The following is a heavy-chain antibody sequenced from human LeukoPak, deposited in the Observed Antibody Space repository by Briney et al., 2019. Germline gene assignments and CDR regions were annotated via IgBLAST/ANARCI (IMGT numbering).Heavy chain of an antibody. CDR2: VTNDENYK. Sequence: GGSLRLSCAASGFTFSSHDMHWVRQAPGKGLEWVAMVTNDENYKNYADSVKGRFTVSRDNPHSTLFLQMSSLRVEDTAIYYCTNRRYLDYWGQGTLVTVSS. J-gene: IGHJ4*02. D-gene: IGHD3-9*01. CDR3: TNRRYLDY. V-gene: IGHV3-30*18. CDR1: GFTFSSHD.